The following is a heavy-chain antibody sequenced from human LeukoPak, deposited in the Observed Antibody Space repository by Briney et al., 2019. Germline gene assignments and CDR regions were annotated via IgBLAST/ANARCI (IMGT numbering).Heavy chain of an antibody. V-gene: IGHV3-20*04. D-gene: IGHD4-17*01. CDR1: VFTFDDYG. J-gene: IGHJ4*02. Sequence: PGGSLRLSCAASVFTFDDYGMSWVRQAPGKGLEWVSGINLNGGSTGYADSVKGGFTISRDNAKTSLYLQMNSRRAENPVWYYGARGYGDYDFFFNYWGQGNLVTVSS. CDR3: ARGYGDYDFFFNY. CDR2: INLNGGST.